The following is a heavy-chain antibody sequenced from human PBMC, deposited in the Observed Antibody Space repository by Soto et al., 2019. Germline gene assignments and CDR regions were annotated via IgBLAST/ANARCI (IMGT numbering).Heavy chain of an antibody. Sequence: PSETLSLTCAVSDFSISSGHYWGWIRQPPGKGLEWIGSIYHSGTTYNNPSLKSRVTMSVDKSKNQFSLKLSSVTAADTAVYYCARRRNDCSTTSCYHFDYWGQGTLVTVS. V-gene: IGHV4-38-2*01. CDR3: ARRRNDCSTTSCYHFDY. CDR2: IYHSGTT. CDR1: DFSISSGHY. J-gene: IGHJ4*02. D-gene: IGHD2-2*01.